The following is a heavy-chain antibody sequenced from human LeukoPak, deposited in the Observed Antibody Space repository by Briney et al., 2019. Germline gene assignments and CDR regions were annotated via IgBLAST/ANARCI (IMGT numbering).Heavy chain of an antibody. CDR1: GGSISSYY. CDR2: ISYSGST. CDR3: ARLMVRGQRYEFDP. D-gene: IGHD3-10*01. Sequence: SETLSLTCTVSGGSISSYYWSWIRQPPGKGLEWIGYISYSGSTNYNPSLKSRVTISVDTSKNQFSLKLSSVTAADTAVYYCARLMVRGQRYEFDPWGQGTLVTVSS. V-gene: IGHV4-59*08. J-gene: IGHJ5*02.